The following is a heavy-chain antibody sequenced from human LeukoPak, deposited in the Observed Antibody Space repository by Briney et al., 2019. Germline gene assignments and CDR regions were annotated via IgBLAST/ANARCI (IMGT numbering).Heavy chain of an antibody. CDR1: GYSFASFW. CDR3: ASIVVAAAGRGYYYYGMDV. J-gene: IGHJ6*02. CDR2: IYPGDSDT. D-gene: IGHD6-13*01. V-gene: IGHV5-51*01. Sequence: LGESLKISCKGSGYSFASFWIGWVRQMPGKGLEWMGIIYPGDSDTRYSPSFQGQVTISADKSISTTYVQWSSLKASDTAMYYCASIVVAAAGRGYYYYGMDVWGQGTTVTVSS.